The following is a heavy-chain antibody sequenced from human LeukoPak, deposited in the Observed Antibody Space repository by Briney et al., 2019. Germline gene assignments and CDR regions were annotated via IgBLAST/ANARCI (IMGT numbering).Heavy chain of an antibody. CDR2: INPNSGGT. CDR3: ARDPYSSGWYDPPGYYGMDA. Sequence: GASVKVSCKASGYTFTGYYMHWVRQAPGQGLEWMGWINPNSGGTNYAQKFQGWVTMTRDTSISTAYMELSRLRSDDTAVYYCARDPYSSGWYDPPGYYGMDAWGQGTTVTVSS. CDR1: GYTFTGYY. V-gene: IGHV1-2*04. J-gene: IGHJ6*02. D-gene: IGHD6-19*01.